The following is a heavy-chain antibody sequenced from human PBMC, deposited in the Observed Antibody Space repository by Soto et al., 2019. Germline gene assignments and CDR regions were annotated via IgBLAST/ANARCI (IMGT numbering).Heavy chain of an antibody. CDR2: INPNSGGT. CDR3: ARGLYSGSYFYYYYGMDV. D-gene: IGHD1-26*01. CDR1: GYTFTGYY. V-gene: IGHV1-2*04. Sequence: AAVKVSCKASGYTFTGYYMHWVRQAPGQGLEWMGWINPNSGGTNYAQKFQGWVTMTRDTSISTAYMELSRLRSDDTAVYYCARGLYSGSYFYYYYGMDVWGQGTPVTVSS. J-gene: IGHJ6*02.